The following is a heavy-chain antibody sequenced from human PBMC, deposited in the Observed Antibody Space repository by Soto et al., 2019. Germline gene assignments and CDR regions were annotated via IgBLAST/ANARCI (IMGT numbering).Heavy chain of an antibody. Sequence: QVQLVQSGTEVKKPGASVKLSCKASGYTFTDYAMHWVRQAPGQSPEWMGWINAANDHTKFSQKFQGRVTITRDTSASTVYIEVKSLRSEDTAVYYCARPLLSGDYVYPFQHWSQGTLVIVSS. D-gene: IGHD4-17*01. CDR1: GYTFTDYA. CDR3: ARPLLSGDYVYPFQH. J-gene: IGHJ1*01. CDR2: INAANDHT. V-gene: IGHV1-3*01.